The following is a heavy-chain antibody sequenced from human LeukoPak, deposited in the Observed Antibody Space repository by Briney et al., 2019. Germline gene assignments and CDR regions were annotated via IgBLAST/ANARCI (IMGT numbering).Heavy chain of an antibody. V-gene: IGHV3-7*01. CDR2: IKQDGNEK. CDR3: ARDTLGEGEDANYAVYYFDY. CDR1: GFNFRIYW. Sequence: GGSLRLSCAASGFNFRIYWMSWVRQAPGKGLEWVANIKQDGNEKYYMDSVKGRFTISRGNAKNSLDLQLNNLRAEDTAVYYCARDTLGEGEDANYAVYYFDYWGQGTPVTVSS. D-gene: IGHD4/OR15-4a*01. J-gene: IGHJ4*02.